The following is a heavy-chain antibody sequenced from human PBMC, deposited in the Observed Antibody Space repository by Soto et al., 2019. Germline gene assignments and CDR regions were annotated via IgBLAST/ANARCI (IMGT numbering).Heavy chain of an antibody. D-gene: IGHD3-22*01. Sequence: EVQLVESGGGLIQPGGSLRLSCAASGFTVSSNYMSWVRQAPGKGLEWVSVIYSGGSTYYADSVKGRFTIFRDNSKITLYLQMNRLRAEDTAVYYCARDRVESGYPEYFQHWGQGTLVTVSS. CDR3: ARDRVESGYPEYFQH. J-gene: IGHJ1*01. CDR2: IYSGGST. V-gene: IGHV3-53*01. CDR1: GFTVSSNY.